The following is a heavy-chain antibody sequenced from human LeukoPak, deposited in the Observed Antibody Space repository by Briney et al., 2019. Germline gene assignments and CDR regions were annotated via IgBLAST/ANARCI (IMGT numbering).Heavy chain of an antibody. CDR1: GVSFSTYY. Sequence: SETLSLTCTVSGVSFSTYYWSWIRQPPGKGLEWIGYIYSSGSTSYNPSLKSRVIISVGTSKIQFSLKVSSVTAADTAVYYCARSAGDLWGQGTLVTVSS. CDR3: ARSAGDL. V-gene: IGHV4-59*01. CDR2: IYSSGST. J-gene: IGHJ5*02.